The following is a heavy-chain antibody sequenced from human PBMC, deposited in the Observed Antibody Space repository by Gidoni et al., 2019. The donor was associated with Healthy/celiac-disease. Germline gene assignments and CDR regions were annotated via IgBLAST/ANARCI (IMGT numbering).Heavy chain of an antibody. V-gene: IGHV1-69*01. CDR1: GGTFSSYA. Sequence: QVQLVQSGAEVKKPGASVKVSCKAPGGTFSSYAISWVRQAPGQGLGWMGGIIPIFGTANYAQKFQGRVTITANESTSTAYMELSSLRSEDTAVYYGAREPGYCSGGSCYIFDYWGQGTLVTVSS. D-gene: IGHD2-15*01. CDR3: AREPGYCSGGSCYIFDY. J-gene: IGHJ4*02. CDR2: IIPIFGTA.